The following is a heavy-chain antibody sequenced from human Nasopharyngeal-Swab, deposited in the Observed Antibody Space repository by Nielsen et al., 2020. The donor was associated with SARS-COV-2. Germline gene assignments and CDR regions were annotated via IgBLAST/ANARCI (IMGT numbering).Heavy chain of an antibody. CDR1: GGSISSYY. D-gene: IGHD3-10*01. J-gene: IGHJ5*02. Sequence: SETLSLTCTVSGGSISSYYWSWIRQPPGKGLEWIGYIYYSGSTNYNPSLKSRVTISVDTSKNQFSLKLSSVTAADTAVYYCARDAGYGSGTGVDPWGQVTLVTVSS. CDR2: IYYSGST. V-gene: IGHV4-59*01. CDR3: ARDAGYGSGTGVDP.